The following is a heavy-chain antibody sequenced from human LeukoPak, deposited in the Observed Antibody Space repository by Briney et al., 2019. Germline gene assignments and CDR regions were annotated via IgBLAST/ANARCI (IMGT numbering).Heavy chain of an antibody. CDR3: ARASWVSSTDAVR. CDR1: GLSFSTFA. J-gene: IGHJ4*02. D-gene: IGHD3-16*01. Sequence: PGGSLRLSCTASGLSFSTFAMSWVRQGPARGLEWVSSIRGKGETFYADSVRGRFTLSSDTIRNTVYLRLNNLRVEDTAIYYCARASWVSSTDAVRWGQGTLVTVSS. CDR2: IRGKGET. V-gene: IGHV3-23*01.